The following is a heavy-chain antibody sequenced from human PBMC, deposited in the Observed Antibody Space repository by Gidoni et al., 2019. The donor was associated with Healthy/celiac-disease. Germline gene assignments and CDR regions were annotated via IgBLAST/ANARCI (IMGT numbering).Heavy chain of an antibody. CDR3: ASDYGSGTYYYGMDV. J-gene: IGHJ6*02. V-gene: IGHV4-31*03. CDR2: IHFTGNT. Sequence: VQLKESGQGLVKASQNLSLTCTVYGGSISRGEHYWSWVRQHPGKGLEWIGYIHFTGNTYYKPALKSRVTISADKSDNHFSLKLSSVTAADTAVYYCASDYGSGTYYYGMDVWGQGTTVTVSS. CDR1: GGSISRGEHY. D-gene: IGHD3-10*01.